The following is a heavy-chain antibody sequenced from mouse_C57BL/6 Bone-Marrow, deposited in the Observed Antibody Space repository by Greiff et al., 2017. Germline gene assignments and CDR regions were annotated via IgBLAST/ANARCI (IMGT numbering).Heavy chain of an antibody. J-gene: IGHJ3*01. CDR2: IDPENGDT. D-gene: IGHD2-2*01. CDR3: TTFDGYDSY. CDR1: GFNIKDDY. Sequence: VQLQQSGAELVRPGASVKLSCTASGFNIKDDYMHWVKQRPEQGLEWIGWIDPENGDTEYASKFQGKATITADTSSNTAYLQLSSLTPEDTAVYYCTTFDGYDSYWGQGTLVTVSA. V-gene: IGHV14-4*01.